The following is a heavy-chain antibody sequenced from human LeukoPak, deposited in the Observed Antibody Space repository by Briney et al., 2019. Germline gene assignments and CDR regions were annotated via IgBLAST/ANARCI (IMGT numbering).Heavy chain of an antibody. CDR2: ISNSDSNT. CDR1: AFTFSNYA. Sequence: GGSLRLSCAASAFTFSNYAMSWVRQAPGKGLEWVSTISNSDSNTYYADSVKGRFTISRDNSENTLYLQMNSLRAEDTAVYYCAKATGYLLWGQGTLVIVSS. D-gene: IGHD1-14*01. CDR3: AKATGYLL. J-gene: IGHJ4*02. V-gene: IGHV3-23*01.